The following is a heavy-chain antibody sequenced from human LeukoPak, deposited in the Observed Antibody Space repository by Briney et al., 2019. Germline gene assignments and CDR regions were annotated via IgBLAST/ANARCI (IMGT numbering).Heavy chain of an antibody. CDR1: GFTFSSYA. V-gene: IGHV3-64D*06. Sequence: GGSLRPSCSASGFTFSSYAMHWVRQAPGKGLEYVSAISSNGGSTYYADSVKGRFTISRDNSKNTLYLQMSSLRAEDTAVYYCVTLDSSGWYGIDYWGQGTLVTVSS. D-gene: IGHD6-19*01. CDR2: ISSNGGST. J-gene: IGHJ4*02. CDR3: VTLDSSGWYGIDY.